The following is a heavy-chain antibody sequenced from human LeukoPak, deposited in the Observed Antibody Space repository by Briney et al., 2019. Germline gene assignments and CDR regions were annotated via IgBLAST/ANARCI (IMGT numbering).Heavy chain of an antibody. CDR3: ARSTDYYDSSGYSGVRDFDY. J-gene: IGHJ4*02. CDR1: GYTFTSYG. V-gene: IGHV1-18*01. CDR2: ISAYNGNT. D-gene: IGHD3-22*01. Sequence: ASVKVSCKASGYTFTSYGISWVRQAPGQGLEWMGWISAYNGNTNYAQKLQGRVTMTTDTSTSTAYMELRGLRSDDTAVYYCARSTDYYDSSGYSGVRDFDYWGQGTLVTVSS.